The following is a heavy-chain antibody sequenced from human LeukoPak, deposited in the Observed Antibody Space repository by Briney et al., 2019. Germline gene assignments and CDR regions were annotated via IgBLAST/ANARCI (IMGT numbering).Heavy chain of an antibody. CDR3: ARVMGYSSSWHNDY. D-gene: IGHD6-13*01. CDR2: IIPILGIA. V-gene: IGHV1-69*04. CDR1: GYTFTGYY. J-gene: IGHJ4*02. Sequence: GASVKVSCKASGYTFTGYYMHWVRQAPGQGLEWMGRIIPILGIANYAQKFQGRVTITADKSTSTAYMELSSLRSEDTAVYYCARVMGYSSSWHNDYWGQGTLVTVSS.